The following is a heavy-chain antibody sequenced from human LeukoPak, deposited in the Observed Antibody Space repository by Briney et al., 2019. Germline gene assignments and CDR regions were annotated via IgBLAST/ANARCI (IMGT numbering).Heavy chain of an antibody. CDR1: GYTFTSYG. CDR3: ARGESIAAAGNPIDY. CDR2: INPNSGGT. J-gene: IGHJ4*02. Sequence: GASVKVSCKASGYTFTSYGISWVRQAPGQGLEWMGWINPNSGGTNYAQKFQGWVTMTRDTSISTAYMELSRLRSDDTAVYYCARGESIAAAGNPIDYWGQGTLVTVSS. V-gene: IGHV1-2*04. D-gene: IGHD6-13*01.